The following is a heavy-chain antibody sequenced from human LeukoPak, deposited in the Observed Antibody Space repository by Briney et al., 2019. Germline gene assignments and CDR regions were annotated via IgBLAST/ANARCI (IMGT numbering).Heavy chain of an antibody. J-gene: IGHJ3*02. CDR2: ISYDGSNK. CDR1: GFTFSSYA. V-gene: IGHV3-30-3*01. Sequence: PGGSLRLSCAASGFTFSSYAMHWVRQAPGKGLEWVAVISYDGSNKYYADSVKGRFTISRDNSKNTLYLQMNSLRAEDTAVYYCAREIVGATLGDFDIWGQGTMVTVSS. CDR3: AREIVGATLGDFDI. D-gene: IGHD1-26*01.